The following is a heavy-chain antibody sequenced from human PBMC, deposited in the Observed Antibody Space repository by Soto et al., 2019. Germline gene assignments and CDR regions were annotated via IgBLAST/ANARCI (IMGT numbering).Heavy chain of an antibody. Sequence: GASVKVSCKASGYTFSSYGCSWVRQAPGQGLEWMGWISAYNGNTNFAQKFQGRVTMTTDTSTSTAYMELRSLRSDDTAVYYCARSRLATSPYYDMDVLGQRTTFTLSS. CDR3: ARSRLATSPYYDMDV. V-gene: IGHV1-18*01. CDR2: ISAYNGNT. D-gene: IGHD3-16*01. CDR1: GYTFSSYG. J-gene: IGHJ6*02.